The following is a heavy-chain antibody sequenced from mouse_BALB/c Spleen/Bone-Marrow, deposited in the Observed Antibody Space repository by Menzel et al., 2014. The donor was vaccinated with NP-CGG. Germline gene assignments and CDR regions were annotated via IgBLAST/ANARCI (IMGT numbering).Heavy chain of an antibody. D-gene: IGHD2-10*02. Sequence: QVQLQQSGAELVRPGASVKVSCKASGYTFTSYWINWVKQRPGQGLEWIGNIYPSDSYTNYNQNFKDKATLTVDKSSSTAYMQLSSTTSDDSAVYYCTRQYGNYYAMDYWGQGTSVTVSS. J-gene: IGHJ4*01. CDR2: IYPSDSYT. CDR1: GYTFTSYW. V-gene: IGHV1-69*02. CDR3: TRQYGNYYAMDY.